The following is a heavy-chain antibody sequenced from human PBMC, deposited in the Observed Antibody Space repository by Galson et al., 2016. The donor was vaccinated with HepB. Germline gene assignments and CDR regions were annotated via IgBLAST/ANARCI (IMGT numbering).Heavy chain of an antibody. CDR2: INPSSGTT. V-gene: IGHV1-18*01. D-gene: IGHD3-9*01. CDR1: GYTFTRYG. CDR3: ARGDFDILTGDH. Sequence: SVKVSCKALGYTFTRYGISWLRQAPGQGLEWMGWINPSSGTTKYALSLQGRVTLTTDTATTTVYMELMALTSDDTALYYCARGDFDILTGDHWGQGTPVTV. J-gene: IGHJ4*02.